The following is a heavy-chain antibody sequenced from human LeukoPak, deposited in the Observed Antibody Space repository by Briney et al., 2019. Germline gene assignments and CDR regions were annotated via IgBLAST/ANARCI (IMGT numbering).Heavy chain of an antibody. CDR2: MNPNSGNT. V-gene: IGHV1-8*01. CDR1: GYTFTSYD. CDR3: AKGPGIAVATVDY. D-gene: IGHD6-19*01. J-gene: IGHJ4*02. Sequence: GASAKVSCKASGYTFTSYDINWVRQATGQGLEWLGWMNPNSGNTGYAQKFQGRVTMTSDTSIDTAYMELSSLRPEDTALYYCAKGPGIAVATVDYWGLGIWVTVSS.